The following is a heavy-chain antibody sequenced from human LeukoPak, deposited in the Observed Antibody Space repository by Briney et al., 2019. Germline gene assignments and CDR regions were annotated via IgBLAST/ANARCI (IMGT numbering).Heavy chain of an antibody. D-gene: IGHD6-13*01. J-gene: IGHJ5*02. CDR1: GGSISSGGYY. V-gene: IGHV4-30-2*01. CDR3: ARGLSSSWYVRNWFDP. Sequence: SETLSLTCTVSGGSISSGGYYWSRVRQPPGKGLEWIGYIYHSGSTYYNPSLKSRVAISVDRSKNQFSLKLSSVTAADTAVYYCARGLSSSWYVRNWFDPWGQGTLVTVSS. CDR2: IYHSGST.